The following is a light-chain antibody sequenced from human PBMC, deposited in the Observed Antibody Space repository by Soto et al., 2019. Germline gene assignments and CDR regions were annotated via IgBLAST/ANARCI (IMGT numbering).Light chain of an antibody. CDR3: QQYINWPPGT. V-gene: IGKV3-15*01. CDR2: DTS. J-gene: IGKJ1*01. CDR1: QCVSSS. Sequence: EIVVTQSPATLSVSPGERVTLSCRASQCVSSSLAWYQQRPGQAPRLLIYDTSTRAAGISARFSGSGSGTEFTLTISSLQSEDFAVYYCQQYINWPPGTFGQGTAVEIK.